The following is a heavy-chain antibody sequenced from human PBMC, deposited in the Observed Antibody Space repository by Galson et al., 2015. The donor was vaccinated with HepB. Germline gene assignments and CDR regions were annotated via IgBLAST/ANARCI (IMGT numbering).Heavy chain of an antibody. CDR1: GFTFSSYA. J-gene: IGHJ4*02. CDR2: ISSNGGST. Sequence: SLRLSCAASGFTFSSYAMHWVRQAPGKGLEYVSAISSNGGSTYYADSVKGRFTISRDNSKDTLYLQMSSLRAEDTAVYYCVKDHFRPLEMATLFDYWGQGTLVTVSS. CDR3: VKDHFRPLEMATLFDY. V-gene: IGHV3-64D*06. D-gene: IGHD5-24*01.